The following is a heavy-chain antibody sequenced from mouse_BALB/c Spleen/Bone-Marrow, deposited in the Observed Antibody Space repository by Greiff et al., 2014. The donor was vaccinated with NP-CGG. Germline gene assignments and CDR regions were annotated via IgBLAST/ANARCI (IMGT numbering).Heavy chain of an antibody. D-gene: IGHD4-1*01. CDR1: GFNIKDTY. CDR3: ARWEYYAMDY. J-gene: IGHJ4*01. CDR2: IDPANGNT. V-gene: IGHV14-3*02. Sequence: VQLQQSGAELVKPGASVKLSCTASGFNIKDTYMHWVKQRPEQGLEWIGRIDPANGNTKYDPKFQGKATITADTSSNTAYLQLSSPTFEDTAVYYCARWEYYAMDYWGQGTSVTVSS.